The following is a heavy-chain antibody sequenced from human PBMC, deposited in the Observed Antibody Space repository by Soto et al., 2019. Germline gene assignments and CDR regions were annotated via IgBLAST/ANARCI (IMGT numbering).Heavy chain of an antibody. J-gene: IGHJ6*02. Sequence: GASVRVSCKVSGYTLTELSMHWVRQAPGKGLEWMGGFDPEDGETIYAQKFQGRVTMTEDTSTDTAYMELSSLRSEDTAVYYCATAVGLWFGEGPYGMDVWGQGTTVTVSS. CDR1: GYTLTELS. CDR3: ATAVGLWFGEGPYGMDV. D-gene: IGHD3-10*01. V-gene: IGHV1-24*01. CDR2: FDPEDGET.